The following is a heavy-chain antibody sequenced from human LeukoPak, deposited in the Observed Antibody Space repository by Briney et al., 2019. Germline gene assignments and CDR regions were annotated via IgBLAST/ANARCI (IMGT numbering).Heavy chain of an antibody. D-gene: IGHD1-26*01. V-gene: IGHV4-30-4*01. CDR2: IYYSGST. Sequence: SQTLPHTCTVSGGSISSGDYYWSCIRQPPGKGLEWIGYIYYSGSTYYNPSLKSRVIISVDTSKNQFSLKLSSVTAADTAVYYCARVGAGFRVRSFDYWGQGGHVTVSS. CDR3: ARVGAGFRVRSFDY. J-gene: IGHJ4*02. CDR1: GGSISSGDYY.